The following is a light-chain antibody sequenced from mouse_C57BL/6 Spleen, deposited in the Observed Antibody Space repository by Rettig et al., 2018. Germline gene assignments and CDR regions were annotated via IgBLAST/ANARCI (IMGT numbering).Light chain of an antibody. Sequence: DIVMTQYPATLSVTPGDRVSLSCRASQSISDYLHWYQQKSHESPRLIIKYASQPISGIPSRFSGSGSGSDFTLSINSVEAEDVGVYYCQDGHSFRYTCGRGTKLEIK. CDR3: QDGHSFRYT. V-gene: IGKV5-39*01. J-gene: IGKJ2*01. CDR1: QSISDY. CDR2: YAS.